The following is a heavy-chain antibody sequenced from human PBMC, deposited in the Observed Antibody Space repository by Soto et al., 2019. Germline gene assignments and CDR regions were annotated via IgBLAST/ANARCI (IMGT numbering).Heavy chain of an antibody. D-gene: IGHD3-3*01. CDR2: INPNSGGT. CDR1: GYTFTGYY. Sequence: GASVKVSCKASGYTFTGYYMHWVRQAPGQGLEWMGWINPNSGGTNYAQKFQGRVTMTRDTSISTAYMELSRLRSDGTAVYYCAALRFLEWLLFEDYYYYYGMDVWGQGTTVTVSS. V-gene: IGHV1-2*02. J-gene: IGHJ6*02. CDR3: AALRFLEWLLFEDYYYYYGMDV.